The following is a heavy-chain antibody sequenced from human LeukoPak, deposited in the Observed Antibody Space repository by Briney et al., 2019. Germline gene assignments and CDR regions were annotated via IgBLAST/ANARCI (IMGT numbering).Heavy chain of an antibody. J-gene: IGHJ6*02. CDR2: ISAYNGNT. CDR1: GYTFTGYY. Sequence: ASVKVSCKASGYTFTGYYMHWVRQAPGQGLEWMGWISAYNGNTNYAQKLQGRVTMTTDTSTSTAYMELRSLRSDDTAVYYCARADIYSSGINYYYYYGMDVWGQGTTVTVSS. V-gene: IGHV1-18*04. CDR3: ARADIYSSGINYYYYYGMDV. D-gene: IGHD6-19*01.